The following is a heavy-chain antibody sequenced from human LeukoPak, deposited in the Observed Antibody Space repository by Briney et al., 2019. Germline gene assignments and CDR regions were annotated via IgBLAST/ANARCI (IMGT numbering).Heavy chain of an antibody. CDR3: ARDTASAIFGVVPKDY. D-gene: IGHD3-3*01. CDR2: ISSSSGYI. J-gene: IGHJ4*02. V-gene: IGHV3-21*01. CDR1: GFTFSSYS. Sequence: GGSLRLSCAVSGFTFSSYSMNCVRQAPGRGLEGVSSISSSSGYIYYTDSVKRVFTISRDNAKNSLYLQMNSLRAEDTAVYYCARDTASAIFGVVPKDYWGQGTLVTVSS.